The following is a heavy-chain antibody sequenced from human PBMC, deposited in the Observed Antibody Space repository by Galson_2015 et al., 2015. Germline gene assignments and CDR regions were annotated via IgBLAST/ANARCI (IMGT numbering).Heavy chain of an antibody. CDR3: ARAYSSGWTPYYFDY. CDR1: GYTFTGYY. CDR2: INPNSGGT. J-gene: IGHJ4*02. D-gene: IGHD6-19*01. V-gene: IGHV1-2*04. Sequence: SCKASGYTFTGYYMHWVRQAPGQGLEWMGWINPNSGGTNYAQKFQGWVTMTRDTSISTAYMELSRLRSDDTAVYYCARAYSSGWTPYYFDYWGQGTLVTVSS.